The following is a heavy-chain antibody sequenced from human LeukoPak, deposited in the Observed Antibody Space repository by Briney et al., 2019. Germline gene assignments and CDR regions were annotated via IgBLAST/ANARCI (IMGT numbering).Heavy chain of an antibody. J-gene: IGHJ6*03. CDR2: ISCSGCST. CDR1: GFTFSSYA. V-gene: IGHV3-23*01. Sequence: GGSLSLPCAASGFTFSSYAMIWPRQARAGGLEGVLSISCSGCSTYYADSVKGRFTISRDNSKNTLYLQMNSLRAEDTAVYYCAKTPYESSGPEGYYYYYMDVWGKGTTVTVAS. CDR3: AKTPYESSGPEGYYYYYMDV. D-gene: IGHD3-22*01.